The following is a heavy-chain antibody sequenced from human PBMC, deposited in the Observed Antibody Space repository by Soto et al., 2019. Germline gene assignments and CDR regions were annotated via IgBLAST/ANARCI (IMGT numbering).Heavy chain of an antibody. Sequence: PLETLSLTCTVSGGSISSGDYYWSWIRQPPGKGLEWIGYIYYSGSTYYNPSLKSRVTISVDTSKNQFSPKLSSVTAADTAVYYCARERPDGSRLDPWGQGTLVTVSS. V-gene: IGHV4-30-4*01. J-gene: IGHJ5*02. D-gene: IGHD6-13*01. CDR1: GGSISSGDYY. CDR2: IYYSGST. CDR3: ARERPDGSRLDP.